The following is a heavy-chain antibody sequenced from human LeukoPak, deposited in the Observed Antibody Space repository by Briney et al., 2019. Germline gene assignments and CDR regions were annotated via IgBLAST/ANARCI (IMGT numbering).Heavy chain of an antibody. D-gene: IGHD1-26*01. CDR1: GFTFSDYA. J-gene: IGHJ4*02. V-gene: IGHV3-21*01. Sequence: GGSLRLSCAASGFTFSDYALNWVRQAPGKGLEGISSITGSSYNKYYAEPLKGRVTISRDNAKNSLYLQMDSLRAEDTAVYYCGVGASSASEFDYWGQGTLVTVSS. CDR3: GVGASSASEFDY. CDR2: ITGSSYNK.